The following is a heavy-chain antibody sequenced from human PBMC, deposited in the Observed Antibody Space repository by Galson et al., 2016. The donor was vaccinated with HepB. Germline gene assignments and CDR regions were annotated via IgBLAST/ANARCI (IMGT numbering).Heavy chain of an antibody. V-gene: IGHV3-21*01. CDR2: ISSSSSYI. CDR3: AREPHVFGDYGVDY. D-gene: IGHD4-17*01. Sequence: SLRLSCAASGFSFSTHSMDWVRQAPGKGLEWVSYISSSSSYISYADSVKGRFTISRDNAKNALYLQLNSLRAEDTAVYYCAREPHVFGDYGVDYWGQGTLVTVSS. CDR1: GFSFSTHS. J-gene: IGHJ4*02.